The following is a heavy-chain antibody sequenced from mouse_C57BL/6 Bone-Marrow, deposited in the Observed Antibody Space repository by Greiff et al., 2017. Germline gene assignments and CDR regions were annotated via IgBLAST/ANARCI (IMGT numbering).Heavy chain of an antibody. CDR1: GYAFSSSW. V-gene: IGHV1-82*01. J-gene: IGHJ1*03. D-gene: IGHD2-3*01. CDR2: IYPGDGDT. Sequence: QVQLQQSGPELVKPGASVKISCKASGYAFSSSWMTWVKQRPGKGLEWIGRIYPGDGDTNYNGKFKGKATLTAEKSSSTAYMQLSSLTSEDSAVYFCARRGTMGWLLRFDVWGTGTTVTVSS. CDR3: ARRGTMGWLLRFDV.